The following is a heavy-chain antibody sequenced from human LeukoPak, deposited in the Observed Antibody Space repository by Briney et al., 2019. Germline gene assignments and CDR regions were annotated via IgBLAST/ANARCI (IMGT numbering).Heavy chain of an antibody. D-gene: IGHD4-17*01. CDR2: INHRGST. J-gene: IGHJ5*02. CDR1: GGSFSGYY. CDR3: AREGQEMTTMKIDP. Sequence: SETLSLTCAVYGGSFSGYYWSWIRQSPGKGLEWIGEINHRGSTNYITSFKRRVTISLDMSKKQFSLKMTSVTAAHTAVYYCAREGQEMTTMKIDPWGPGTLVTVSS. V-gene: IGHV4-34*01.